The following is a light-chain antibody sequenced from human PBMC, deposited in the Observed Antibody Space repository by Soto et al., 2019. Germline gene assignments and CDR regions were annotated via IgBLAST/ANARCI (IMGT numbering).Light chain of an antibody. V-gene: IGKV3-20*01. CDR1: QTISSNY. J-gene: IGKJ1*01. Sequence: EIVLTQSPGTLSVSPGERATLSCRASQTISSNYLAWYQQKPGQAPSLLIYGTSSRATGIPDRFSGSGSGTDFILTISRLEPEDSAIYYCQQYGSWTFGQGTKVEIE. CDR2: GTS. CDR3: QQYGSWT.